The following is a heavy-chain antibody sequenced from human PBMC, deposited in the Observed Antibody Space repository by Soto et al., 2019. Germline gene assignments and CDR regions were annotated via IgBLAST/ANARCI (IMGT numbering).Heavy chain of an antibody. CDR3: ARGFSAGKGSPPDC. Sequence: EVRLLESGGGLVQPRGSLRLSCAASGFTFSNYAMTWVRQAPGKGLEWVSGLNGSGGSTSSADSVKGRFAISRDNSKNTLYLQMNSLRDGDTAVYYCARGFSAGKGSPPDCWGQGTLVTVSS. CDR1: GFTFSNYA. D-gene: IGHD3-10*01. V-gene: IGHV3-23*01. CDR2: LNGSGGST. J-gene: IGHJ4*02.